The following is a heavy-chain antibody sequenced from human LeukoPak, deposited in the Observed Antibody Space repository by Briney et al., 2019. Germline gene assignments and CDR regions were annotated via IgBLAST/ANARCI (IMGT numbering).Heavy chain of an antibody. CDR1: GGSISSGGYY. CDR3: AKGEHSYVSGNWFDP. J-gene: IGHJ5*02. CDR2: IYYSGST. V-gene: IGHV4-31*03. Sequence: SETLSLTCTVSGGSISSGGYYWSWIRQHPGKGLEWIGYIYYSGSTYYNPSLKSRVTISVDTSKNQFSLKLSSVTAADTAIYYCAKGEHSYVSGNWFDPWGQGTVVTVSS. D-gene: IGHD5-18*01.